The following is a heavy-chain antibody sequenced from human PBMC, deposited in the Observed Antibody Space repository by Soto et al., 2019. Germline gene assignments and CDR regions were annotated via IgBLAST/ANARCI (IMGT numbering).Heavy chain of an antibody. CDR3: AKDSEDIMITFGGVIVRRDAFDI. CDR2: ISGSGGST. J-gene: IGHJ3*02. V-gene: IGHV3-23*01. D-gene: IGHD3-16*02. CDR1: GFTFSSYA. Sequence: GGSLRLSCAASGFTFSSYAMSWVRQAPGKGLEWVSAISGSGGSTYYADSVKGRFTISRDNSKNTLYLQMNSLRAEDTAVYYCAKDSEDIMITFGGVIVRRDAFDIWGQGIMVTVSS.